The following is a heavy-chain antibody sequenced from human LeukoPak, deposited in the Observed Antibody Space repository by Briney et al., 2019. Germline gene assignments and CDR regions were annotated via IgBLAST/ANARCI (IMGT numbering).Heavy chain of an antibody. CDR1: GGSFSGYY. V-gene: IGHV4-34*01. Sequence: SETLSLTCAVYGGSFSGYYWSWIRQPPGKGLEWIGEINHSGSTNYNPSLKSRVTISVDTSKNQFSLKLSSVTAADTAVYYCARGRGTYYYDSSGYRYYMDVWGKGTTVTASS. J-gene: IGHJ6*03. CDR3: ARGRGTYYYDSSGYRYYMDV. CDR2: INHSGST. D-gene: IGHD3-22*01.